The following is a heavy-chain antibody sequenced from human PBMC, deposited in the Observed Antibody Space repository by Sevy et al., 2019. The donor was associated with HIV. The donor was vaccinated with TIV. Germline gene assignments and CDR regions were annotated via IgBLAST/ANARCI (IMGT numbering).Heavy chain of an antibody. CDR2: MKQDGSEK. CDR3: ARDTSDYGGNSAFDI. D-gene: IGHD4-17*01. V-gene: IGHV3-7*01. CDR1: GFTFSSYW. J-gene: IGHJ3*02. Sequence: GGSLRLSCAASGFTFSSYWMSWVRQAPGKGLEWVANMKQDGSEKYYVDSVKGRFTISRDNAKNSLYLQMNSLRAEDTAVYYCARDTSDYGGNSAFDIWGQGTMVTVSS.